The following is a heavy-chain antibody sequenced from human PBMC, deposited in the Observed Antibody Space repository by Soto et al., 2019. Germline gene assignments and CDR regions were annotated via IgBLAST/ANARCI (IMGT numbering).Heavy chain of an antibody. V-gene: IGHV1-3*04. J-gene: IGHJ5*02. CDR2: INTGNGNT. CDR1: GYTFTSYA. CDR3: ARQGMVAPTAINWFDP. D-gene: IGHD2-2*02. Sequence: QVQLVQSGAEVKKPGASVKVSCTASGYTFTSYAMHWVRQAPGQRLEWMGWINTGNGNTKYSQKFQGRVTITRDTPASTVYMELSSLGSEATAVYYCARQGMVAPTAINWFDPWGQGTLVTVSS.